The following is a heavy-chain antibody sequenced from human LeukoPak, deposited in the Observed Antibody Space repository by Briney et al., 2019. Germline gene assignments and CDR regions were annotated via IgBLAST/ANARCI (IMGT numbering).Heavy chain of an antibody. D-gene: IGHD5-18*01. CDR3: ARVGGSYGSDY. CDR1: GYTFTSYY. CDR2: INPSGGST. J-gene: IGHJ4*02. V-gene: IGHV1-46*01. Sequence: ASVKVSCKASGYTFTSYYMHWVRQAPGQGLEWMGIINPSGGSTSYAQKFQGRVTMTRDTSTSTVYMELSSLRSEDAAVYYCARVGGSYGSDYWGQGTLVTVSS.